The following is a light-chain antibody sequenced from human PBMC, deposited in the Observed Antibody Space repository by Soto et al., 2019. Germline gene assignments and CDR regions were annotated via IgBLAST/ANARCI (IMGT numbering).Light chain of an antibody. J-gene: IGLJ1*01. V-gene: IGLV2-18*02. Sequence: SALTQPPSVSGSPGQSVTISCTGTSSDVGSNNRVSWYQQPPGTVPKVMIYEVTNRPSGVPDRFSGSKSGNTASLTISGLQSEDEADYYCCSFTSGNTYVFGTGTKVTGL. CDR3: CSFTSGNTYV. CDR2: EVT. CDR1: SSDVGSNNR.